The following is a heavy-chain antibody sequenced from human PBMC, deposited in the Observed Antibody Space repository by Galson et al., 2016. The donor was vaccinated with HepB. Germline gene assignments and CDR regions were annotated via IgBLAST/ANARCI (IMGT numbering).Heavy chain of an antibody. CDR3: ARNYYDSSGYLDAFDI. V-gene: IGHV1-69*13. CDR1: GYTFDNYG. CDR2: IIPKSGRV. J-gene: IGHJ3*02. D-gene: IGHD3-22*01. Sequence: SVKVSCKASGYTFDNYGISWVRQAPGQGLEWMGGIIPKSGRVKYAQKVQGRVTITADESTSTAYMQLSSLRSEYTAVYCCARNYYDSSGYLDAFDIWGQGTMVTVSS.